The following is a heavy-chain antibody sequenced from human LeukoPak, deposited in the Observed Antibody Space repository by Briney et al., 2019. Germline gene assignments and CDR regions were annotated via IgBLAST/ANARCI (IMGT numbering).Heavy chain of an antibody. V-gene: IGHV3-9*01. CDR3: AKDMSGSSWYYFDT. Sequence: GRSLRLSCTAFGFTFDAYAMHWVRQVPGKGLEWVSGISFNSGHIGCADSVKGRFTIFRDNAKTSVYLQMSSLTAEDTALYYCAKDMSGSSWYYFDTWGQGTLVTVSS. CDR1: GFTFDAYA. CDR2: ISFNSGHI. D-gene: IGHD6-13*01. J-gene: IGHJ4*02.